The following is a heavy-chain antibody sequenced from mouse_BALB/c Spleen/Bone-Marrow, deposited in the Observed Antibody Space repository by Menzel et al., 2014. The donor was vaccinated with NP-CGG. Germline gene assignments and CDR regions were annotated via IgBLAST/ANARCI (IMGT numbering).Heavy chain of an antibody. CDR2: IDPANGNT. CDR3: ANYYYGSSLFAY. V-gene: IGHV14-3*02. D-gene: IGHD1-1*01. Sequence: EVKLVESGAELVKPGASVKLSCTASGFNIKDTYMHWVKQRPEQGLEWIGRIDPANGNTKYDPKFQGKATITADTSSNTAYLQLSSQTSEDTAVYYCANYYYGSSLFAYWGQGTLVTVSA. J-gene: IGHJ3*01. CDR1: GFNIKDTY.